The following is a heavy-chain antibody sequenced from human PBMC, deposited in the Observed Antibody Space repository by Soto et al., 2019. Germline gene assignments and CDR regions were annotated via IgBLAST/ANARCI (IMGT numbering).Heavy chain of an antibody. CDR2: IYYSGST. J-gene: IGHJ4*02. D-gene: IGHD2-8*01. V-gene: IGHV4-39*01. Sequence: QLQLQESGPGLVKHSETLSLTCTVSGDSISSNNYYCGWIRQPPGKGLEWIGSIYYSGSTYYNPSLKSRVTMSVDTSKSQFSLKLSSVTAADTAVYYCARHPGYAVPTVYATHYFNYWGQGILVTVSA. CDR1: GDSISSNNYY. CDR3: ARHPGYAVPTVYATHYFNY.